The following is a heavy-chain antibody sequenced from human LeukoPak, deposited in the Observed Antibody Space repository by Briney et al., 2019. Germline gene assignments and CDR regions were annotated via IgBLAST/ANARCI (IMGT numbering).Heavy chain of an antibody. CDR1: GGSISSGSYY. CDR3: ARGFGTYPRRFEY. Sequence: SETLSLTCTVSGGSISSGSYYWSWIRQPAGKGLEWIGRIYTSGSTNYNPSLKSRVTISVDTSKNQFSLKLTSVTAADTAVYYCARGFGTYPRRFEYWGQGTLVTVSS. D-gene: IGHD1-26*01. CDR2: IYTSGST. J-gene: IGHJ4*02. V-gene: IGHV4-61*02.